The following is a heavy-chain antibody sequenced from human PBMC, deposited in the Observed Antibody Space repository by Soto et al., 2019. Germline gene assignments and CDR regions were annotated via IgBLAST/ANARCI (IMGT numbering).Heavy chain of an antibody. D-gene: IGHD1-1*01. CDR3: ARVERGTATTVVDAFDI. CDR2: MSHSGGT. J-gene: IGHJ3*02. V-gene: IGHV4-34*01. CDR1: GGFVSSGNYY. Sequence: QEQLQQWGAGLLKPSETLSLTCAVYGGFVSSGNYYWSWIRQPPGKGLEWIGEMSHSGGTHFIPSLKSRVTISVDTSKNQFSLKMSSVTAADTALYYCARVERGTATTVVDAFDIWGPGTMVTVSS.